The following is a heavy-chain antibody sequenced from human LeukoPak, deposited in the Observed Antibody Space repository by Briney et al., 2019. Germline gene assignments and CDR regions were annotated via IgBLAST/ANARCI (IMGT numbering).Heavy chain of an antibody. V-gene: IGHV7-4-1*02. CDR2: INTNTGNP. CDR3: ARVDRRGSYSGEFDP. Sequence: ASVKVSCKASGYTFTSYAMNWVRQAPGQGLEWMGWINTNTGNPTYAQGFTGRFAFSLDTSVSTAYLQISSLKAEDTAVYYCARVDRRGSYSGEFDPWGQGTLVTVSS. CDR1: GYTFTSYA. J-gene: IGHJ5*02. D-gene: IGHD1-26*01.